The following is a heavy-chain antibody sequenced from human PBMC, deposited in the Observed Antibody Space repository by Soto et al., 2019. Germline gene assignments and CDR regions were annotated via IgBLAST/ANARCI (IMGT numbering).Heavy chain of an antibody. CDR1: GYSFTSYW. Sequence: PGESLKISCKGSGYSFTSYWISWVRQMPGKGLEWMGRIDPSDSYTNYSPSFQGHVTISADKSISTAYLQWSSLKASDTAMYYCATPRGPNCSSTSCYGDYYYYGMDVWGQGTTVTVSS. D-gene: IGHD2-2*01. CDR3: ATPRGPNCSSTSCYGDYYYYGMDV. J-gene: IGHJ6*02. CDR2: IDPSDSYT. V-gene: IGHV5-10-1*01.